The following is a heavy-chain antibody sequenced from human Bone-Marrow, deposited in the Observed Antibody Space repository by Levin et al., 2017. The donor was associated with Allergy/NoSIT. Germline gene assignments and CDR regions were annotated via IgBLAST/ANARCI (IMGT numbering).Heavy chain of an antibody. CDR3: ARNRIIVSGGNDYYYGMDV. CDR1: GGSVSSGTYY. D-gene: IGHD5/OR15-5a*01. CDR2: INYRGVT. J-gene: IGHJ6*02. V-gene: IGHV4-61*01. Sequence: SETLSLTCSVSGGSVSSGTYYWSWIRRPPETGLEWIGYINYRGVTKYNPSLKSRVTISVDTSKNELLLKVASVTAADTAVYYCARNRIIVSGGNDYYYGMDVWGQGTTVTVSS.